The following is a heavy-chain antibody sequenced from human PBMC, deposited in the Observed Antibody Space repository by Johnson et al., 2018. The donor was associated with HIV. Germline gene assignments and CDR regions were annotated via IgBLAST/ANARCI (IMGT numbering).Heavy chain of an antibody. J-gene: IGHJ3*02. Sequence: VQLVESGGGLVQPGGSLRLSCAASGFTFSSYWMHWVRQAPGKGLVWVSRINSDGSSTSYADSVKARFTISRDNAKNTLYLQMTSLRAEDTAVYYCAREGSSSRAFDIWGQGTMVTVSS. CDR3: AREGSSSRAFDI. V-gene: IGHV3-74*01. CDR2: INSDGSST. CDR1: GFTFSSYW. D-gene: IGHD6-6*01.